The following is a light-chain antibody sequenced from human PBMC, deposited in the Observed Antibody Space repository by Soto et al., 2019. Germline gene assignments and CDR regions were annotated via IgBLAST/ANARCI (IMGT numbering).Light chain of an antibody. CDR3: QQYYDWPPLT. Sequence: IVMTQSPATLSVSPGERVTLSCRTSQTVSSDFAWYQQKPGQAPRLLIYGASTRATGSPDRFSGSGSGTEFTLTISSLQSEDFAVYYCQQYYDWPPLTFGGGTKVEIK. CDR2: GAS. J-gene: IGKJ4*01. V-gene: IGKV3-15*01. CDR1: QTVSSD.